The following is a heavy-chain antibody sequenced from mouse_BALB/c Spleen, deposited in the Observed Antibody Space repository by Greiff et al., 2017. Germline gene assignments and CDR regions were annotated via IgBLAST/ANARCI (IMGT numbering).Heavy chain of an antibody. J-gene: IGHJ3*01. CDR1: GYTFTSYV. D-gene: IGHD2-2*01. CDR2: INPYNDGT. Sequence: VQLKESGPELVKPGASVKMSCKASGYTFTSYVMHWVKQKPGQGLEWIGYINPYNDGTKYNEKFKGKATLTSDKSSSTAYMELSSLTSEDSAVYYCARDGYDALFAYWGQGTLVTVSA. V-gene: IGHV1-14*01. CDR3: ARDGYDALFAY.